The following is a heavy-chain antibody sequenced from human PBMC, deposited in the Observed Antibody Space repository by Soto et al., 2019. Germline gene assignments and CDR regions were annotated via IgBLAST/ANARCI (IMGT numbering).Heavy chain of an antibody. CDR2: IYHTGAT. CDR1: GASIISLDYY. J-gene: IGHJ5*02. V-gene: IGHV4-30-4*01. CDR3: ARGAVVNLVRGIIDENWFDP. Sequence: QVQLQESGPGLVKPSQTLSLTCTVSGASIISLDYYWTWIRQPPGKGLEWIGHIYHTGATYYNLSLESRAIRSVDTSNKQYPLELSSVPAADTAGFYCARGAVVNLVRGIIDENWFDPWAQGTLFTVSS. D-gene: IGHD3-10*01.